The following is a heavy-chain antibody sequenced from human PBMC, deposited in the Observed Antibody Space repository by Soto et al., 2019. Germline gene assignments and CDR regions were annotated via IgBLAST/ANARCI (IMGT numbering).Heavy chain of an antibody. J-gene: IGHJ4*01. CDR2: IIPIFGTA. Sequence: QVQLVQSGAEVKKPGSSVKVSCKASGGTFSSYAISWVRQAPGQGLEWMGGIIPIFGTANYAQKFQGRVTITADESTSTAYMELSSLRSEDTAVYYCARDSRRSGYYAPSQGSFDYWGHGTLVTVSS. V-gene: IGHV1-69*12. D-gene: IGHD3-22*01. CDR3: ARDSRRSGYYAPSQGSFDY. CDR1: GGTFSSYA.